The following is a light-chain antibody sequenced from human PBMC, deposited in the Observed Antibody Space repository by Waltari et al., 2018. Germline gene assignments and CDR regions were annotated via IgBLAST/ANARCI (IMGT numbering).Light chain of an antibody. J-gene: IGLJ2*01. Sequence: SYELTQPPSVSVSPGQTATITCSGHVLGENSASWYQPKPGQSPVLVIYRDNQRPSGIPERFSGSSSGNTATLTVSGTQGMDEADYYCQAWDNSNVIFGGGTKLTVL. CDR1: VLGENS. V-gene: IGLV3-1*01. CDR3: QAWDNSNVI. CDR2: RDN.